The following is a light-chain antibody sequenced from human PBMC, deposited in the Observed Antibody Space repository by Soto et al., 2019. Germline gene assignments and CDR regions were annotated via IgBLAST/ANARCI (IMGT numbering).Light chain of an antibody. Sequence: EIVLTQSPGTLSLSPGERATLSCRASQSVSSSYLAGYQQKPGQAPRLLICGASTRATGIPDRFSGSGSGTDFTLTISRLEPEDFAVHYCQQYGPSPPGITFGGGTKVEIK. CDR1: QSVSSSY. J-gene: IGKJ4*01. CDR2: GAS. CDR3: QQYGPSPPGIT. V-gene: IGKV3-20*01.